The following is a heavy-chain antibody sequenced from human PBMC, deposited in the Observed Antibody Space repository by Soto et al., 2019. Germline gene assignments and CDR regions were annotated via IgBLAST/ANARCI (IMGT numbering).Heavy chain of an antibody. D-gene: IGHD2-2*01. J-gene: IGHJ4*02. CDR3: ARDIHISTPHCFDN. CDR1: GYSFTNYL. Sequence: ASVKVPCKTSGYSFTNYLINWARQAPGKGLEWMGWITTHTGHTMLAKKMKGRVNLTTDTSTETAIMELMSLRADYTAMYFCARDIHISTPHCFDNWGQGTPVTVSS. CDR2: ITTHTGHT. V-gene: IGHV1-18*01.